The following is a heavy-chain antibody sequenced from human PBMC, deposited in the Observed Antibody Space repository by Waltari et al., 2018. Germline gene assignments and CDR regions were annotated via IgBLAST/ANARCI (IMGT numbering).Heavy chain of an antibody. CDR2: ISAYNGNT. J-gene: IGHJ6*02. CDR3: AREGFLETTNYYYYYGMDV. Sequence: QVQLVQSGAEVKKPGALVKVSCKASGYTFTSYGISWVRQAPGQGLEWMGWISAYNGNTNYAQKLQGRVTMTTGPSTGTAYMELRSLSSDDTAVYYCAREGFLETTNYYYYYGMDVWGQGTTVTVSS. V-gene: IGHV1-18*01. CDR1: GYTFTSYG. D-gene: IGHD3-3*01.